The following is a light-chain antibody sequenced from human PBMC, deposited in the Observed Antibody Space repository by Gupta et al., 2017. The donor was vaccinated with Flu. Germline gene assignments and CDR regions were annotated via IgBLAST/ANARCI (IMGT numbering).Light chain of an antibody. CDR3: QSYDNSLSGSKV. CDR1: TPNIGAGYD. CDR2: VNN. J-gene: IGLJ3*02. Sequence: HFVLTQPPSVSGAPGQRVTISCTGSTPNIGAGYDVHWYQQVPGRAPKRLIFVNNNRPSGAAERLSGSKSGTSASLAIAGLQAEDEADYYCQSYDNSLSGSKVFGGGTKLTVL. V-gene: IGLV1-40*01.